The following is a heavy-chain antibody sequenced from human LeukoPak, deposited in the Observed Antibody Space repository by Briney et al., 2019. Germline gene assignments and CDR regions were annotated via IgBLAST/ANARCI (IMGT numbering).Heavy chain of an antibody. D-gene: IGHD3-10*01. V-gene: IGHV1-18*01. CDR3: ARGGGSYGSGNQNPHPYYYYYYGMDV. J-gene: IGHJ6*02. Sequence: ASVKVSCKASGYTFTSYGISWVRQAPGQGLEWMGWISAYNGNTNYAQKLQGRATMTTDTSTSTAYMELRSLRSDDTAVYYCARGGGSYGSGNQNPHPYYYYYYGMDVWGQGTTVTVSS. CDR2: ISAYNGNT. CDR1: GYTFTSYG.